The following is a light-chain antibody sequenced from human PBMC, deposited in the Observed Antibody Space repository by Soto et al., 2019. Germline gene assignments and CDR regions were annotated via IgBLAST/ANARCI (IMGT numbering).Light chain of an antibody. Sequence: EIVLTQSPATLSLSPGERATLSCRASQSVSSYLGWYQQKPGQAPRLLIYDASTRATGIPARFSGSGSGTAFTLTISSLEPEDFAVYYCQQRSNGPLTFGGGTKVQI. CDR3: QQRSNGPLT. CDR2: DAS. CDR1: QSVSSY. V-gene: IGKV3-11*01. J-gene: IGKJ4*01.